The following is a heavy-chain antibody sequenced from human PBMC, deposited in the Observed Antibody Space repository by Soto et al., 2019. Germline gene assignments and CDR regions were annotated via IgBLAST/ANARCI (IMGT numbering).Heavy chain of an antibody. CDR3: VKDRSYNRNPYWAFDF. Sequence: GGSLRRSCSASGFTFINYAMHWVRQAPRKGPEYVSSISSSGGSTYYADSMKDRFTVSRDNPNNTLYLPMSSRRSEDTAVYYCVKDRSYNRNPYWAFDFCAQGTLVTVSS. V-gene: IGHV3-64D*06. D-gene: IGHD1-20*01. CDR1: GFTFINYA. J-gene: IGHJ4*02. CDR2: ISSSGGST.